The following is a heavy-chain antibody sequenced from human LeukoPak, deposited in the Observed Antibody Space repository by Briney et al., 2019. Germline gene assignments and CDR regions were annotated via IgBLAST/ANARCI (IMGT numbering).Heavy chain of an antibody. V-gene: IGHV5-51*01. CDR1: GYSFTSYW. CDR3: ARRGAVAGTNFDY. Sequence: GSLKISCKGSGYSFTSYWIGWVRQMPGKGLEWMGIIYPGDSDTRYSPSFQGQVTISADKSISAAYLQWSSLKASDTAMYYCARRGAVAGTNFDYWGQGTLVTVSS. CDR2: IYPGDSDT. J-gene: IGHJ4*02. D-gene: IGHD6-19*01.